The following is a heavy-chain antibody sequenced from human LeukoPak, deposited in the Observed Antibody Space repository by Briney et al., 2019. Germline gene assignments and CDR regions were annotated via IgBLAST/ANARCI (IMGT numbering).Heavy chain of an antibody. D-gene: IGHD1-1*01. CDR3: ARVGRDSYFDL. Sequence: PSETLSLTCTVSSGSISSYYWSWIRQPPGKGLEWIGYIYYSGSTNYNPSLKSRVTISVDTSKNQFSLKLSSVTAADTAVYYCARVGRDSYFDLWGRGTLVTVSS. CDR1: SGSISSYY. J-gene: IGHJ2*01. V-gene: IGHV4-59*01. CDR2: IYYSGST.